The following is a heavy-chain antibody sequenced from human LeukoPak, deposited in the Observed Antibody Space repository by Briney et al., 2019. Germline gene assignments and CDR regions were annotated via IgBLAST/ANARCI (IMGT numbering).Heavy chain of an antibody. V-gene: IGHV3-7*01. J-gene: IGHJ6*02. CDR2: IKQDGSEK. CDR3: AREGLYKIGLDV. Sequence: GSLRLSCAGSGFTFSRYWMTWVSQASGKGLERVANIKQDGSEKYYVDSVKGRFTISRDNAKNPLYLQMNSLRAEDTAVYYCAREGLYKIGLDVWGQGTTVTVSS. CDR1: GFTFSRYW. D-gene: IGHD3-10*01.